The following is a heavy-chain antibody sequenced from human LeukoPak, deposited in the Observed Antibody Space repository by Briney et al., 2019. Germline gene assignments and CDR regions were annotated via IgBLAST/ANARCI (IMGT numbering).Heavy chain of an antibody. Sequence: SETLSLTCTVSGGSITSYYWHWTRQPPGKGLGWIGYIYYSGSTNYNPPLKSRVTISVDTSRNQFSLKLHSVTAADTAVYYCARDRGRATWFDPWGQGTAVTVSS. J-gene: IGHJ5*02. V-gene: IGHV4-59*01. CDR3: ARDRGRATWFDP. D-gene: IGHD3-10*01. CDR2: IYYSGST. CDR1: GGSITSYY.